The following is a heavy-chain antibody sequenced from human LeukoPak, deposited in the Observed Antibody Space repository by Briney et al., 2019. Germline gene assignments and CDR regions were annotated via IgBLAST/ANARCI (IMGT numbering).Heavy chain of an antibody. CDR2: ISWNSGSI. J-gene: IGHJ5*02. D-gene: IGHD2-2*01. CDR1: GFTFDDYA. V-gene: IGHV3-9*01. Sequence: GRSLRLSCAASGFTFDDYAMHWVRQAPGKGLEWVSGISWNSGSIGYADSVKGRFTISRDNAKNSLYLQMNSLRAEDTAVYYCAAEETVDCSGTSCYPPWGQGTLVTVSS. CDR3: AAEETVDCSGTSCYPP.